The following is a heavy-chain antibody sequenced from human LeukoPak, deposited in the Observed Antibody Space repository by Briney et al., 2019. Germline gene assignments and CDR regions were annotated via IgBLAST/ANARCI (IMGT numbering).Heavy chain of an antibody. J-gene: IGHJ4*02. D-gene: IGHD6-6*01. Sequence: GGSLRLSCAASGFTFSSYSMNWVRQAPGKGLEWVSSISSSSSYIYYADSVKGRLTISRDNAKNSLYLQMNSLRAEDTALYYCARDRLRQPVRGGYYFDYWGQGTLVTVSS. CDR2: ISSSSSYI. CDR3: ARDRLRQPVRGGYYFDY. V-gene: IGHV3-21*01. CDR1: GFTFSSYS.